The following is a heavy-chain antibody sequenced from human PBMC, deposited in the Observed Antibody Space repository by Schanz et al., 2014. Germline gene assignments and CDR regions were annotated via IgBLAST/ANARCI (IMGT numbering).Heavy chain of an antibody. J-gene: IGHJ5*02. Sequence: EVKMVESGGGLVKPGGSLRLSCAASGFNFSSYSLNWVHQAPGKGLEWVSSISYGTSYIYYAESVKGRFTVSRDNSKNTLYLQMNSLRPEDTAVYYCARGRVLESWGQGTLVTVSS. V-gene: IGHV3-21*01. CDR1: GFNFSSYS. D-gene: IGHD1-1*01. CDR3: ARGRVLES. CDR2: ISYGTSYI.